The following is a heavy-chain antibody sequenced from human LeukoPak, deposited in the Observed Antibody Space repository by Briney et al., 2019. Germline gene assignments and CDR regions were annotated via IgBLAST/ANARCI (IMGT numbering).Heavy chain of an antibody. J-gene: IGHJ4*02. CDR1: GYTFTTYG. V-gene: IGHV1-18*01. D-gene: IGHD6-19*01. CDR2: ISGYSGNT. Sequence: ASVKVSCKASGYTFTTYGISWVRQAPGQGLGWMGWISGYSGNTKYAQKLQGRVTMTTDTSTNTGYMELRNLRSDDTAVYYCARSGIVVAGPTDLWGQGTLVTVSS. CDR3: ARSGIVVAGPTDL.